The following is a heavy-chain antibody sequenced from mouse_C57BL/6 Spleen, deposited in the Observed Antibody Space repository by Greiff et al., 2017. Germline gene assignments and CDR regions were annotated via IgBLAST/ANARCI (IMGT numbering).Heavy chain of an antibody. CDR1: GYTFTSYW. V-gene: IGHV1-59*01. Sequence: QVQLQQPGAELVRPGTSVKLSCKASGYTFTSYWMHWVKQRPGQGLEWIGVIDPSDSYTNYNQKFKGKATLTVDTSSSTAYMQLSSLTSEDSAVYYCALYDYDESRFDYWGQGTTLTVSS. J-gene: IGHJ2*01. D-gene: IGHD2-4*01. CDR3: ALYDYDESRFDY. CDR2: IDPSDSYT.